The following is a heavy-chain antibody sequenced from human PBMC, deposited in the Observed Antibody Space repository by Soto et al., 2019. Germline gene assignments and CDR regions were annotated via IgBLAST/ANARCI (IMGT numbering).Heavy chain of an antibody. V-gene: IGHV3-7*03. Sequence: PGGSLRLSCTVTGLTFRSYWMNWVRQAPGGGLEWVANIDGDGSEKTYADSIRGRFTISRNNVKNSLDLQMSNLRVGDTDMYYCATGPLDYWGQGTLVTVSS. CDR1: GLTFRSYW. D-gene: IGHD3-10*01. CDR2: IDGDGSEK. J-gene: IGHJ4*02. CDR3: ATGPLDY.